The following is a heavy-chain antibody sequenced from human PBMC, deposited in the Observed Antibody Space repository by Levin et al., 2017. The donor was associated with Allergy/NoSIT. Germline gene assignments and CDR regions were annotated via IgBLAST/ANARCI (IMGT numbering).Heavy chain of an antibody. CDR2: IVVGSGNT. Sequence: SVKVSCKASGFTFTSSAVQWVRQARGQRLEWIGWIVVGSGNTNYAQKFQERVTITRDMSTSTAYMELSSLRSEDTAVYYCAAPYYDILTGYYYGMDVWGQGTTVTVSS. D-gene: IGHD3-9*01. CDR3: AAPYYDILTGYYYGMDV. CDR1: GFTFTSSA. V-gene: IGHV1-58*01. J-gene: IGHJ6*02.